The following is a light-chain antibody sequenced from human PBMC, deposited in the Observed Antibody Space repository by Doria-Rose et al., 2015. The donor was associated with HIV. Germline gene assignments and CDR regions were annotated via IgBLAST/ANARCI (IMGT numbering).Light chain of an antibody. V-gene: IGKV3-20*01. CDR2: DGS. CDR3: HQYGTSWT. J-gene: IGKJ1*01. CDR1: QSFSSTY. Sequence: EIVMTQSPGTLSLSPGERATLSCRASQSFSSTYLAWYQQKPGQAPSLLIYDGSTRATGIPDRSSASGSGTDFTLTINRLEPEDFALYYCHQYGTSWTFGQGT.